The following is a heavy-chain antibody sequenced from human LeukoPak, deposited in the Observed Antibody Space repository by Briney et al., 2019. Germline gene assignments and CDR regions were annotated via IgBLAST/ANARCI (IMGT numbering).Heavy chain of an antibody. V-gene: IGHV4-38-2*02. Sequence: PSETLSLTCTVSGYSISSGYYWGWIRQPPGKGLEWIGSIYHSGSTNYNPSLKSRVTISVDTSKNQFSLKLSSVTAADTAVYYCARRAVAGTGGHFDYWGQGTLVTVSS. D-gene: IGHD6-19*01. CDR2: IYHSGST. CDR3: ARRAVAGTGGHFDY. J-gene: IGHJ4*02. CDR1: GYSISSGYY.